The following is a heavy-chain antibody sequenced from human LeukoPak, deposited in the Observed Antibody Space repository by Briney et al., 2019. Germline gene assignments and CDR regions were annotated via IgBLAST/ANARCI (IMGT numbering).Heavy chain of an antibody. V-gene: IGHV1-69*02. CDR1: GGTFSSYT. Sequence: ASVKVSCKASGGTFSSYTISWVRQAPGQGLEWMGSIIPILGIANYAQKFQGRVTITADKSTSTAYMELSSLRSEDTAVYYCARGGYSSSWYPFNWFDPWGQGTLVTVSS. J-gene: IGHJ5*02. CDR2: IIPILGIA. D-gene: IGHD6-13*01. CDR3: ARGGYSSSWYPFNWFDP.